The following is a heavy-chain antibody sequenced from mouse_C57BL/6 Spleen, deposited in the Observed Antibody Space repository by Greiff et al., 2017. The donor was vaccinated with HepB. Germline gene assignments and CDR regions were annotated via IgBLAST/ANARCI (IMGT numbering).Heavy chain of an antibody. CDR2: IYPGAGDT. CDR1: GYAFSSYW. Sequence: QVQLKQSGAELVKPGASVKISCKASGYAFSSYWMNWVKQRPGKGLEWIGQIYPGAGDTNYNGKFKGKATLTADKSSSTAYMQLSSLTSEDSAVYFCARKLCYITTVVASDYWGQGTTLTVSS. V-gene: IGHV1-80*01. CDR3: ARKLCYITTVVASDY. D-gene: IGHD1-1*01. J-gene: IGHJ2*01.